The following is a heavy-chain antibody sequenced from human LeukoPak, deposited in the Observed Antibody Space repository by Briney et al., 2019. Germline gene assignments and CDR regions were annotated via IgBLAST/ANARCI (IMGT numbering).Heavy chain of an antibody. V-gene: IGHV1-69*04. CDR2: IIPILGIA. Sequence: SVKVSCKASGGTFSSYTISWVRQAPGQGLEWMGRIIPILGIANYAQKFHGRVTITAAKSTSTAYMELSSLRSEATAVYYCARDPGDGYNLDYWGQGTLVTVSS. D-gene: IGHD5-24*01. J-gene: IGHJ4*02. CDR1: GGTFSSYT. CDR3: ARDPGDGYNLDY.